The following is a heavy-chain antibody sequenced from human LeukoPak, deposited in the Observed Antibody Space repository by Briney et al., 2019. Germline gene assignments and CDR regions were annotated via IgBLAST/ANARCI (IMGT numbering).Heavy chain of an antibody. J-gene: IGHJ5*02. D-gene: IGHD2-2*02. V-gene: IGHV4-34*01. CDR3: ARDSYKPDIVVVPAAIGAVGWFDP. Sequence: SETLSLTCAVYGGSFSGYYWSWIRQPPGKGLEWIGEINHSGSTNYNPSLKSRVTISVDTSKNQFSLKLSSVTAADTAVYYCARDSYKPDIVVVPAAIGAVGWFDPWGQGTLVIVSS. CDR2: INHSGST. CDR1: GGSFSGYY.